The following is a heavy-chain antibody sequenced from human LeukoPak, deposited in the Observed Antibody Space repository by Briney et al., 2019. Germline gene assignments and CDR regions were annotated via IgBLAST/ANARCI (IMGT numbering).Heavy chain of an antibody. CDR2: ISGSGGST. D-gene: IGHD4-23*01. CDR1: GFTFSSYA. V-gene: IGHV3-23*01. CDR3: ANLDYGGNSTYFDY. Sequence: GGSLRLSCAASGFTFSSYAMSWVRQAPGKGLEWVSAISGSGGSTYYADSVKGRFTISRDNSKNTLYLQMNSLRAEDTAVHYCANLDYGGNSTYFDYWGQGTLVTVSS. J-gene: IGHJ4*02.